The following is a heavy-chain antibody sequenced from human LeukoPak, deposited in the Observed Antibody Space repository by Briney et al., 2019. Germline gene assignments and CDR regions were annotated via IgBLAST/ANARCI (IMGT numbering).Heavy chain of an antibody. CDR3: ARIQVVAATSGFDY. CDR1: GFTFSSYW. CDR2: IKQDGSEK. Sequence: GGSLRLSCAASGFTFSSYWMSWVRQAPGKGLEWVANIKQDGSEKYYVDSVKGRFTISRDNAKNSLYPQMNSLRAEDTAVYYCARIQVVAATSGFDYWGQGTLATVSS. V-gene: IGHV3-7*01. J-gene: IGHJ4*02. D-gene: IGHD2-15*01.